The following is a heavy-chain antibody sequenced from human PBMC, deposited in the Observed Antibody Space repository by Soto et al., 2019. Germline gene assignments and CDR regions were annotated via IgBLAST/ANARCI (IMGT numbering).Heavy chain of an antibody. D-gene: IGHD3-22*01. V-gene: IGHV3-30-3*01. CDR3: ARGGSQSSGYYGSYGMDV. J-gene: IGHJ6*02. CDR2: ISYDGSNK. CDR1: GFTFSSYA. Sequence: QVQLVESGGGVVQPGRSLRLSCAASGFTFSSYAMHWVRQAPGKGLEWVAVISYDGSNKYYADSVKGRFTISRDNSKNTLDLQMNSLRAEDTAVYYCARGGSQSSGYYGSYGMDVWGQGTTVTVSS.